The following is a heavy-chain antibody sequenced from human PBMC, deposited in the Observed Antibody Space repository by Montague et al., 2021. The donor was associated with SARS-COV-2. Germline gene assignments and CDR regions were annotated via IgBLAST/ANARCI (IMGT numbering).Heavy chain of an antibody. CDR3: AGGQVTIFVVLIMLAAAGAIDV. J-gene: IGHJ3*01. CDR1: GGSFSDYY. CDR2: INLSGSS. V-gene: IGHV4-34*01. Sequence: SETLSLTCAVSGGSFSDYYWTWICQPPGQGLEWIGEINLSGSSNSNPSLTNRVTISVARSKNQISLKLTSVTAAGTATYYCAGGQVTIFVVLIMLAAAGAIDVWGQGTTVTVSS. D-gene: IGHD3-3*01.